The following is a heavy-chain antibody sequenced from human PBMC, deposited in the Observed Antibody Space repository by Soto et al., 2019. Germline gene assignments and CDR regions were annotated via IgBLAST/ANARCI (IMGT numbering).Heavy chain of an antibody. D-gene: IGHD4-4*01. J-gene: IGHJ5*02. V-gene: IGHV1-69*13. CDR1: GGTFSSYA. Sequence: SVKVSCKASGGTFSSYAISWVRQAPGQGLEWMGGIIPIFGTANYAQKFQGRVTITADESTSTAYMELSSLRSEDTAVYYCARGAPGDTVTTHWFDPWGQGTLVTV. CDR2: IIPIFGTA. CDR3: ARGAPGDTVTTHWFDP.